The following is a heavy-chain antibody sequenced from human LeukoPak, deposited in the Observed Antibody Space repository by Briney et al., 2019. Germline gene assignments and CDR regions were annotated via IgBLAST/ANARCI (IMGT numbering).Heavy chain of an antibody. D-gene: IGHD1-26*01. J-gene: IGHJ6*02. CDR3: ARDKGGGSYYYYYYYGMDV. CDR1: GYTFTGYY. CDR2: INPNSGGT. Sequence: GASVKVSCKASGYTFTGYYMHWVRQAPGQGLEWMGRINPNSGGTNYAQKFQGRVTMTRDTSISTAYMELSRLRSDDTAVYYCARDKGGGSYYYYYYYGMDVWGQGTTVTVSS. V-gene: IGHV1-2*06.